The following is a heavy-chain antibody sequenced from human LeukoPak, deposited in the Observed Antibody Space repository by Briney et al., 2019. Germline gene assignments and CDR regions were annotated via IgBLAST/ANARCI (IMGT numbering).Heavy chain of an antibody. V-gene: IGHV4-38-2*02. CDR2: IYHIGGT. J-gene: IGHJ6*03. Sequence: SETLSLTCTVSGYSISSGYYWGWIRQPPGKGLEWIGSIYHIGGTYDNPSLKSRLTISVDTSKNQFSLKLSSVTAADTAVYYCARGKPSYGSGTYYRPLEPNYMDVWGKGTTVTVSS. CDR3: ARGKPSYGSGTYYRPLEPNYMDV. CDR1: GYSISSGYY. D-gene: IGHD3-10*01.